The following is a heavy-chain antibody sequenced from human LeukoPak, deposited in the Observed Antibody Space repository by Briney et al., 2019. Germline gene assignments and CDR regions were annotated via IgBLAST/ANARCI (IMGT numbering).Heavy chain of an antibody. CDR3: ARGDAGVATNFDY. CDR1: GGTFSSYA. CDR2: IIPIFGTA. D-gene: IGHD5-12*01. V-gene: IGHV1-69*05. Sequence: SVKVSCKASGGTFSSYAISWVRQAPGQGLEWMGGIIPIFGTANYAQKFQGRVTITTDESTSTAYMELSSLRSEDTAVYYCARGDAGVATNFDYWGRGTLVTVSS. J-gene: IGHJ4*02.